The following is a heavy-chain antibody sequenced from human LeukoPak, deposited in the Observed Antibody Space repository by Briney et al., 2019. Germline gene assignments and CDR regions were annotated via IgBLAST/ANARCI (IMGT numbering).Heavy chain of an antibody. CDR1: GYTFTGYY. V-gene: IGHV1-2*02. D-gene: IGHD6-25*01. CDR2: INPNSGGT. CDR3: ARQVGMTAAAVHDP. Sequence: GASVKVSCKASGYTFTGYYMHWVRQAPGQGLEWMGWINPNSGGTNYAQKFQGRVTMTRDTSNNQFSLKLSSVTAADTAVYYCARQVGMTAAAVHDPWGQGTLVTVSS. J-gene: IGHJ5*02.